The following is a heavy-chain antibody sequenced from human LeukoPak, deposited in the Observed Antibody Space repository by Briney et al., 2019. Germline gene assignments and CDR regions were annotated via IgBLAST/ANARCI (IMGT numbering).Heavy chain of an antibody. CDR3: ARVAGGRDGYNQFDY. D-gene: IGHD5-24*01. J-gene: IGHJ4*02. CDR2: IYHSGST. V-gene: IGHV4-30-2*01. CDR1: GGSISSGGYS. Sequence: PSQTLSRICAVSGGSISSGGYSWSWIRQPPGKGLEWIGYIYHSGSTYYNPSLKSRVTISVDRSKNQFSLKLSSVTAADTAVYYCARVAGGRDGYNQFDYWGQGTLVTVSS.